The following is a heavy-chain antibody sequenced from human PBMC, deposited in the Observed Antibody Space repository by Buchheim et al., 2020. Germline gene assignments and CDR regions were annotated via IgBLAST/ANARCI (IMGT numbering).Heavy chain of an antibody. Sequence: EVQLVESGGGLVKPGGYLRLSCAASGFTFSDVWMSWVRQAPGKGLEWVGRIKSKTAGETTDYAEPVKGRFSISRDDSKNTLYLQMSSLKTEDTAVYFCITGVVGAPYTFFWGQGTL. J-gene: IGHJ4*02. D-gene: IGHD2-15*01. V-gene: IGHV3-15*01. CDR3: ITGVVGAPYTFF. CDR1: GFTFSDVW. CDR2: IKSKTAGETT.